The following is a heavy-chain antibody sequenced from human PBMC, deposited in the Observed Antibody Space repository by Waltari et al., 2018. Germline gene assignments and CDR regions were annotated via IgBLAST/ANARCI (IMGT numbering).Heavy chain of an antibody. Sequence: EVPVVESGGGLVEPGGSLRVFCAASGCTYSSSWRTWVRQAPGKGLEWVANIKTDGSETYYVDSVKVRFTISRDNTKNSLYLQMSSLRAEDTAVYYCAIGGVETSWYWRYWGQGTLVTVSS. D-gene: IGHD6-13*01. CDR1: GCTYSSSW. J-gene: IGHJ4*02. CDR2: IKTDGSET. V-gene: IGHV3-7*01. CDR3: AIGGVETSWYWRY.